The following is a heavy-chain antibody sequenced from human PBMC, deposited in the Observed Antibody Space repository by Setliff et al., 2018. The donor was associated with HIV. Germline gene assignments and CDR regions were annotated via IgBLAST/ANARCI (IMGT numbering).Heavy chain of an antibody. Sequence: GGSLRLSCVVSGFTFSNYWMSWVRQAPGKGLQWVANIKQDGSEKYYVDSVKGRFTISRDNAKNSLYLQMSSLRAEDTAVYYCARARLRNYYYYMDVWAKGTTVTVSS. D-gene: IGHD5-12*01. CDR1: GFTFSNYW. J-gene: IGHJ6*03. V-gene: IGHV3-7*01. CDR2: IKQDGSEK. CDR3: ARARLRNYYYYMDV.